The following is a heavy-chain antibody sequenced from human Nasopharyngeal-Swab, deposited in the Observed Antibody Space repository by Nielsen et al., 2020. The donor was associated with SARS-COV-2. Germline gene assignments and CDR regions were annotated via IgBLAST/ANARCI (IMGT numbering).Heavy chain of an antibody. CDR1: GGTFSSYA. J-gene: IGHJ3*02. Sequence: SVKVSCKASGGTFSSYAISWVRQAPGQGLERMGGIIPISGTAHYAQKFQGRVTITADKPTSTAYMDLTSLRSDDTAVYYCARDSGRRRNDYGNSRHAFDIWGQGTLVTVSS. V-gene: IGHV1-69*06. D-gene: IGHD4-17*01. CDR3: ARDSGRRRNDYGNSRHAFDI. CDR2: IIPISGTA.